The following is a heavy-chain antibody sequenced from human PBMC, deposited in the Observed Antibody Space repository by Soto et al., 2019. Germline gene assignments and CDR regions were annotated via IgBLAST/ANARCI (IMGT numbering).Heavy chain of an antibody. Sequence: PSETLSLTCTVSGGSISSGGYYWSWIRQHPGKGLEWIGYIYYSGSTYYNPSLKSRVTISVDTSKNQFSLKLSSVTAADTAVYYCARAVGDCISTSCYGSWFDSWGQRTLVTVSS. CDR2: IYYSGST. J-gene: IGHJ5*01. V-gene: IGHV4-31*03. CDR1: GGSISSGGYY. CDR3: ARAVGDCISTSCYGSWFDS. D-gene: IGHD2-2*01.